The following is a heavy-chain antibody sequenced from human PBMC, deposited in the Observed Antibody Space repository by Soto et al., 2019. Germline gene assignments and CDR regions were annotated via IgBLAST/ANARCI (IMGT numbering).Heavy chain of an antibody. CDR1: GGSISSGGYS. Sequence: QLQLQESGSGLVKPSQTLSLTCAVSGGSISSGGYSWSWIRQPPGKGLEWIGYIYHSGSTYYNPSLXSXVXIXXDRSKNQCSLRLSSVTAADPAVYYCVAGGGLPRYYWGQGTLVTVSS. D-gene: IGHD5-12*01. V-gene: IGHV4-30-2*01. CDR3: VAGGGLPRYY. CDR2: IYHSGST. J-gene: IGHJ4*02.